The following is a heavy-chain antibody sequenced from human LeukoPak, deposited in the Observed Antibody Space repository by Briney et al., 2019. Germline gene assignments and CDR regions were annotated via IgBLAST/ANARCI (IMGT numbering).Heavy chain of an antibody. CDR1: GGSFSGYY. CDR3: ARHIEIFGVVITVSFDI. V-gene: IGHV4-34*01. D-gene: IGHD3-3*01. Sequence: SETLSLTCAVYGGSFSGYYWSWIRQPPGKGLEWIGEINHSGSTNYNPSLKSRVTISVDTSKNQFSLKLSSVTAADTAVYYCARHIEIFGVVITVSFDIWGQGTMVTVSS. CDR2: INHSGST. J-gene: IGHJ3*02.